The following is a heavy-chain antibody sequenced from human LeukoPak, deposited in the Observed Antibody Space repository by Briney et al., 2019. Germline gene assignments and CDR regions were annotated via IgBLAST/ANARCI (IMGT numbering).Heavy chain of an antibody. CDR1: GYTFTSYY. V-gene: IGHV1-46*01. CDR2: INPSGGST. Sequence: ASVKVSCKASGYTFTSYYVHWVRQAPGQGLEWMGIINPSGGSTSYAQKFQGRVTMTRDTSTSTVYMELSSLRSEDTAVYYCARLMVRGVIGDYWGQGTLVTVSS. CDR3: ARLMVRGVIGDY. D-gene: IGHD3-10*01. J-gene: IGHJ4*02.